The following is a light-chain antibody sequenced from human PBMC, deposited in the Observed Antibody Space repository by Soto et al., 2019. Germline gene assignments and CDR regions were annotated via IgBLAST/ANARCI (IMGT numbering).Light chain of an antibody. CDR3: QQFRT. Sequence: EVVLTQSPGTLSLSPGERATLSCRASQSVSSGYLAWYQQKPGQAPRLLIFGASSRATGIPDRFSGSGSGTDFTLTISGLEPEDFAVYYCQQFRTFGPGTKVDIK. CDR1: QSVSSGY. CDR2: GAS. J-gene: IGKJ3*01. V-gene: IGKV3-20*01.